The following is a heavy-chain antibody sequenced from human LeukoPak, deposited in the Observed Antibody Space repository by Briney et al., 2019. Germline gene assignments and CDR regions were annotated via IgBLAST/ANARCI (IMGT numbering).Heavy chain of an antibody. Sequence: GGSLRLSCVGSGFTFSSYSMSWVRQAPGKGLEWVSGISGSGGNTYYADSVKGRFTISRDNSKNTLYLQMNSLRAEDTAVYYCAKEVVPAATSDYWGQGTLVTVSS. J-gene: IGHJ4*02. CDR3: AKEVVPAATSDY. V-gene: IGHV3-23*01. D-gene: IGHD2-2*01. CDR2: ISGSGGNT. CDR1: GFTFSSYS.